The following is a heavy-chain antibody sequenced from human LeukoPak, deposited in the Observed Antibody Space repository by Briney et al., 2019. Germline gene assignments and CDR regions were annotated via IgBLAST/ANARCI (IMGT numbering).Heavy chain of an antibody. V-gene: IGHV1-2*02. Sequence: ASVKVSCKASGYTFTCYYMHWVRQAPGQGLEWMGWINPNSGGTNYAQKFQGRVTMTRDTSISTAYMELSRLRSDDTAVYYCARGRGSYDPMDVWGKGTTVTISS. CDR3: ARGRGSYDPMDV. CDR2: INPNSGGT. D-gene: IGHD1-26*01. CDR1: GYTFTCYY. J-gene: IGHJ6*04.